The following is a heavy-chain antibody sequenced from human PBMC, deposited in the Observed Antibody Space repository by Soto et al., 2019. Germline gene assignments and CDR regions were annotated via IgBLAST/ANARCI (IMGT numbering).Heavy chain of an antibody. CDR1: GFTFTSSA. V-gene: IGHV1-58*02. CDR2: IVVGSGNT. Sequence: SVKVSCKASGFTFTSSAMQWVRQARGQRLEWIGWIVVGSGNTNYAQKFRERVTITRDMSTSTAYMELSSLRSEDTAVYYCAAGRAVAESWLDPWGQGTLVTVSS. D-gene: IGHD6-19*01. J-gene: IGHJ5*02. CDR3: AAGRAVAESWLDP.